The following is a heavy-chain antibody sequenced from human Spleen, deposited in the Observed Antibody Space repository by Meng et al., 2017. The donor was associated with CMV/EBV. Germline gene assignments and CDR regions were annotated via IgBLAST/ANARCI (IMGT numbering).Heavy chain of an antibody. V-gene: IGHV3-15*01. CDR3: FRLDEESVAVSAGP. CDR2: IKSKTDGGTT. Sequence: GGSLRLSCAASGFTFSNVWMSWVRQAPGKGLEWVGRIKSKTDGGTTDYAAPVKGRFTISRYDSKNTLYLQMNSLKTEDTAVYYCFRLDEESVAVSAGPWGQGTLVTVSS. CDR1: GFTFSNVW. J-gene: IGHJ5*02. D-gene: IGHD2-2*01.